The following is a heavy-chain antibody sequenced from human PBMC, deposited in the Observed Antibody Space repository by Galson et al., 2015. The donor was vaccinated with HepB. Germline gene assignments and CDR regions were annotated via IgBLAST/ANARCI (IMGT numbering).Heavy chain of an antibody. CDR1: SFTFSSSW. J-gene: IGHJ2*01. CDR2: VKQDGSQE. CDR3: AGGRGWSFDL. V-gene: IGHV3-7*01. Sequence: SLRLSCAASSFTFSSSWMTWVRQAPGKGLEWVAIVKQDGSQEDHVGSVKGRFTIFRDNAKSSLFLQMNSLRAEDTAVYYCAGGRGWSFDLWGRGTLVTVSS.